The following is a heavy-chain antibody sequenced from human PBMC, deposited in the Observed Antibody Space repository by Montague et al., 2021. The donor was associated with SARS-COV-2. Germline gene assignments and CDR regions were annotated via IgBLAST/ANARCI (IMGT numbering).Heavy chain of an antibody. Sequence: ETLSLTCNVSGDSITNTRYFWGWIRQPPGKALEWIGSIYHNGKTYYNPSLERRALLSIDTSKNQFSLRLSSVIASDTAVYYCAVELNYFFDYWGQGFLVTVSS. V-gene: IGHV4-39*01. CDR3: AVELNYFFDY. J-gene: IGHJ4*02. D-gene: IGHD1-7*01. CDR2: IYHNGKT. CDR1: GDSITNTRYF.